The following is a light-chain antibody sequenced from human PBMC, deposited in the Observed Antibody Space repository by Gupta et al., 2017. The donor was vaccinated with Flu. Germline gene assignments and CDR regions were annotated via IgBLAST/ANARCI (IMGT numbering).Light chain of an antibody. CDR1: STNIVNNY. J-gene: IGLJ3*02. CDR3: GTWDSSLSAGRV. V-gene: IGLV1-51*02. Sequence: STNIVNNYVSLYQQLPGTAPKPLIYENKKRPSGIPDLFSVSKSSTAATLCITVLQTGDEADYYCGTWDSSLSAGRVFGGGTKLTVL. CDR2: ENK.